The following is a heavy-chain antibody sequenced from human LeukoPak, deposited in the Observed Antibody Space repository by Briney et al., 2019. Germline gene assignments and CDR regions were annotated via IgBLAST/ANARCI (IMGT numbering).Heavy chain of an antibody. D-gene: IGHD3-3*01. CDR3: ARGTEARFLEWLSV. V-gene: IGHV7-4-1*02. CDR2: INTNTGNP. CDR1: GYTFTSYA. J-gene: IGHJ4*02. Sequence: ASVKASCKASGYTFTSYAMNWVRQAPGQGLEWVGWINTNTGNPTYAQGFTGRFVFSLDTSVSTAYLQISSLKAEDTAVYYCARGTEARFLEWLSVWGQGTLVTVSS.